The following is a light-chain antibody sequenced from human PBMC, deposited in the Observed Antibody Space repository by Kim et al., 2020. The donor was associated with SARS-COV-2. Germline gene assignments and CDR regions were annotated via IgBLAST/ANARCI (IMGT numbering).Light chain of an antibody. CDR3: SAWDSSLSAQV. J-gene: IGLJ2*01. CDR2: RNN. V-gene: IGLV10-54*01. Sequence: QAGLTQPPSVSKGLRQTATLTCTGNSNNVGNQGAAWLQQHQGHPPKLLSYRNNNRPSGISERLSASRSGNTASLTITGLQPEDEADYYCSAWDSSLSAQVFCGGTQLTVL. CDR1: SNNVGNQG.